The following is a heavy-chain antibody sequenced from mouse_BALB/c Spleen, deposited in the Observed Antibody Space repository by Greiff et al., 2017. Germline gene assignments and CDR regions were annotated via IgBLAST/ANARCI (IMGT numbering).Heavy chain of an antibody. CDR2: INPSTGYT. CDR1: GYTFTSYW. CDR3: ARGRWLQG. D-gene: IGHD2-3*01. V-gene: IGHV1-7*01. J-gene: IGHJ3*01. Sequence: QVQLQQSGAELAKPGASVKMSCKASGYTFTSYWMHWVKQRPGQGLEWIGYINPSTGYTEYNQKFKDKATLTADKSSSTAYMQLSSLTSEDSAVYYCARGRWLQGWGQGTLVTVSA.